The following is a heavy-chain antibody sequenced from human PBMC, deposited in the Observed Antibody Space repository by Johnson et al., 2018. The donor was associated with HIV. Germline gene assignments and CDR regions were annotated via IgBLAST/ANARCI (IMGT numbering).Heavy chain of an antibody. V-gene: IGHV3-20*04. Sequence: VQLVESGGGVVRPGGSLRLSCVASGFTFDDYGMSWVRQAPGKGLEWVSGINWNGGSTGYTDSVKGRFTISRDNAKNSLYLQMNSLRAEDTALYYCAREVDYAVNTQHLDAFDIWGQGTMVTVSS. CDR2: INWNGGST. D-gene: IGHD4-17*01. J-gene: IGHJ3*02. CDR1: GFTFDDYG. CDR3: AREVDYAVNTQHLDAFDI.